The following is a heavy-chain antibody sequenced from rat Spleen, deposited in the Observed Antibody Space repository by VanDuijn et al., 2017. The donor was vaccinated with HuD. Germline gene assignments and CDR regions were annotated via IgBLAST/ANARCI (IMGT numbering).Heavy chain of an antibody. V-gene: IGHV5-25*01. J-gene: IGHJ2*01. CDR1: GFIFSNYY. CDR2: ITTGGAIT. Sequence: EVQLVESGGGLVQPGRSMSLSCAASGFIFSNYYMVWVRQAPTKGLEWVASITTGGAITSYRDSVKGRFTLSRDNAKSTLYLQMNSLRSEDTATYYCTRSYNSGYDFDYWGQGVMVTVSS. CDR3: TRSYNSGYDFDY. D-gene: IGHD4-3*01.